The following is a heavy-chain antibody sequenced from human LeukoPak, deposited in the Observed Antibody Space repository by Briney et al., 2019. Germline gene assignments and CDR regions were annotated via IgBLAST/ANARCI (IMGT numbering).Heavy chain of an antibody. J-gene: IGHJ4*02. CDR1: GFTFSSYA. V-gene: IGHV3-48*03. CDR3: ARETWERYFDY. Sequence: GGSLRLSCAASGFTFSSYAMSWVRQAPGKGLEWISYISSSGATIYYADSVKGRFTISRDNAKNSLYLQMNSLRAEDTAVYYCARETWERYFDYWGQGTLVTVSS. CDR2: ISSSGATI. D-gene: IGHD1-26*01.